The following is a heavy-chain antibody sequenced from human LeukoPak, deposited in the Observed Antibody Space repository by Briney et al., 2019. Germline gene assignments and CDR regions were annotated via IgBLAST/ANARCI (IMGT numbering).Heavy chain of an antibody. D-gene: IGHD3-22*01. CDR3: ARDRRVASSYYDSSGDDAFDI. CDR2: IYYSGST. Sequence: SETLSLTCTVSGGSISSYYWSWIRQPPGKGLEWIGYIYYSGSTNYNPSLKSRVTISVDTSKNQFSLKLSSVTAADTAVYYCARDRRVASSYYDSSGDDAFDIWGQGTMVTVSS. V-gene: IGHV4-59*01. CDR1: GGSISSYY. J-gene: IGHJ3*02.